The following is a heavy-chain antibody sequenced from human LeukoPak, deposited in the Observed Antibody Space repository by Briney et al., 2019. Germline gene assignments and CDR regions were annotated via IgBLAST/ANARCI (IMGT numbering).Heavy chain of an antibody. D-gene: IGHD5-18*01. CDR1: GYTFTRYG. J-gene: IGHJ6*02. V-gene: IGHV1-18*01. CDR2: ISAYNGNT. Sequence: ASVKVSCTASGYTFTRYGISWVRQAPGQGLEWMGWISAYNGNTNYAQKLQGRVTMTTDTSTSTAYMELRSLRSDDTAVYYCATLRYSYGPKGYYYYGMDVWGQGTTVTVSS. CDR3: ATLRYSYGPKGYYYYGMDV.